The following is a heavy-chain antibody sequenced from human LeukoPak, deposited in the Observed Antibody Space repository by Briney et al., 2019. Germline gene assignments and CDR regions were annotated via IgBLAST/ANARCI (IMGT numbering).Heavy chain of an antibody. CDR3: ARDPLVRAVIGCAFDI. D-gene: IGHD3-10*01. CDR1: GITFSIYA. J-gene: IGHJ3*02. Sequence: GGSLRLSCAASGITFSIYAIQWVRQAPGKGLERVEGISSDGSKNYYTDSVKGRFTISRDNSKNSLYLQMNSLRDEDTAVYYCARDPLVRAVIGCAFDIWGQGTVVTVSS. V-gene: IGHV3-30*04. CDR2: ISSDGSKN.